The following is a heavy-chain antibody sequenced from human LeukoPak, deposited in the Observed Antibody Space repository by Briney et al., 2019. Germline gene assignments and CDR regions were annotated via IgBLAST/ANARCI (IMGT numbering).Heavy chain of an antibody. CDR2: ISGSDST. J-gene: IGHJ4*02. D-gene: IGHD1-14*01. Sequence: PGGSLRLSCAASGFTFSSYAMSWVRQAPGKGLEWVSAISGSDSTYYADSVKGRFTISRDNSKNTLYLQMNSLRAEDTAVYYCANTGTHYYFDYWGQGTLVTVSS. CDR1: GFTFSSYA. CDR3: ANTGTHYYFDY. V-gene: IGHV3-23*01.